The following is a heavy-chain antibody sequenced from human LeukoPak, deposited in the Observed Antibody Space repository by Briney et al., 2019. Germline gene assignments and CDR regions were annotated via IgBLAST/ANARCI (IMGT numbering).Heavy chain of an antibody. Sequence: PSETLSLTCTVSGGSISSYYWSWIRQPPGKGLEWIGYIYYSGSTNYNPSLKSRVTISVDTSKNQFSLKLSSVTAADTAVHYCARVVIARFDYWGQGTLVTVSS. V-gene: IGHV4-59*01. CDR3: ARVVIARFDY. D-gene: IGHD3-16*02. J-gene: IGHJ4*02. CDR2: IYYSGST. CDR1: GGSISSYY.